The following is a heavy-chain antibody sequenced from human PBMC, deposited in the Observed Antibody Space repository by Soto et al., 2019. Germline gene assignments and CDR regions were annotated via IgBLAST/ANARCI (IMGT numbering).Heavy chain of an antibody. D-gene: IGHD2-2*01. CDR3: ASGLVPAAIGYYFDY. CDR2: IIPIFGTA. V-gene: IGHV1-69*13. Sequence: ASVNVSCKPSGGTFSSYAMSWVRQAPGQGLGCMGGIIPIFGTANYAQKFQGRVTITADESTSTAYMELSSLRSEDTAVYYCASGLVPAAIGYYFDYWGQGTLVTVSS. CDR1: GGTFSSYA. J-gene: IGHJ4*02.